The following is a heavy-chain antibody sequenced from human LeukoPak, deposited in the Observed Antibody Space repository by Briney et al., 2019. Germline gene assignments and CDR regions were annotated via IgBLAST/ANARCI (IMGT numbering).Heavy chain of an antibody. D-gene: IGHD5-18*01. CDR2: INSDGSST. V-gene: IGHV3-74*01. CDR3: ARVDTAMVFFFDY. CDR1: GFTFSSYW. J-gene: IGHJ4*02. Sequence: GGSLRLSCAASGFTFSSYWMHWVRQAPGKGLVWVPRINSDGSSTSYADSVKGRFTISRDNAKNTLYLQMNSLRAEDTAVYYCARVDTAMVFFFDYWGQGTLVTVSS.